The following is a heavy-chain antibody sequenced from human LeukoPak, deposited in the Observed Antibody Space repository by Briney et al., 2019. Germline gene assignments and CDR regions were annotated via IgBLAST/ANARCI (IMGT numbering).Heavy chain of an antibody. Sequence: ASVKVSCKASGYTFNSSYMHWVRQAPGQGLEWMGIINPSDDSTRYAQKFQGRVTMTKDTSTNTVYMHLSSLSSDDTAVYYCARGGSSIVGATIAYWGQGTLVTVSS. D-gene: IGHD1-26*01. CDR1: GYTFNSSY. J-gene: IGHJ4*02. CDR3: ARGGSSIVGATIAY. CDR2: INPSDDST. V-gene: IGHV1-46*02.